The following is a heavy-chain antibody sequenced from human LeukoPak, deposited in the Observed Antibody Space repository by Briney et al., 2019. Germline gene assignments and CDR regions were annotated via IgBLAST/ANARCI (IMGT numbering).Heavy chain of an antibody. J-gene: IGHJ6*02. CDR2: ISTSSVYI. CDR1: GFTFSSYG. CDR3: AKGHSYDLYGMDV. D-gene: IGHD3-16*01. Sequence: KPGGSLRLSCAASGFTFSSYGMHWVRQAPGKGLEWVSSISTSSVYIYYGDSVKGRFTISRDNAKNSLHLQLNSLRAEDTAVYYCAKGHSYDLYGMDVWGQGTTVTVSS. V-gene: IGHV3-21*01.